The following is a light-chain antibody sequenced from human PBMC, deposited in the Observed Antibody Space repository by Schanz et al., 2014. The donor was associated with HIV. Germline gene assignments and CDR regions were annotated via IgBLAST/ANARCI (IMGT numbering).Light chain of an antibody. Sequence: DIQMTQSPSSLSASVGDRVTITCRASQSTSISLNWYQQKPGKAPRLLIYATSLLHTGVPSRFSGSGSGTHFTLTITSLQFDDFATYYCQQSYSATPYTFGQGTRLEIK. J-gene: IGKJ2*01. V-gene: IGKV1-39*01. CDR2: ATS. CDR1: QSTSIS. CDR3: QQSYSATPYT.